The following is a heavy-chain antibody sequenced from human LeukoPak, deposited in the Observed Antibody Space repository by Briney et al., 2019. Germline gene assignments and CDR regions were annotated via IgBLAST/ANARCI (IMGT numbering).Heavy chain of an antibody. V-gene: IGHV4-38-2*01. CDR3: ARLSRGGGDYGY. J-gene: IGHJ4*02. Sequence: SETLSLTCAVSGYSISSGYYWVWIRQPPGKGLRWIGSIYHSGSTYYNPSLKSRVTISVDTSKNQFTLKLSSVTAADTAVYYCARLSRGGGDYGYWGQGTLVTVSS. CDR2: IYHSGST. CDR1: GYSISSGYY. D-gene: IGHD4-17*01.